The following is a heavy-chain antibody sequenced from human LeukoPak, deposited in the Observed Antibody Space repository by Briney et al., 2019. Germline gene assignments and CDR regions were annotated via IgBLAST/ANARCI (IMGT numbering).Heavy chain of an antibody. CDR1: GGTFSSYA. CDR2: IIPILGIA. J-gene: IGHJ4*02. Sequence: RASVTVSCKASGGTFSSYAISWVRQAPGQGLEWMGRIIPILGIANYARKFQGRVTITADKSTSTAYMELSSLRSEDTAVYYCARGHGDYYFDYWGQGTLVTVSS. V-gene: IGHV1-69*04. D-gene: IGHD4-17*01. CDR3: ARGHGDYYFDY.